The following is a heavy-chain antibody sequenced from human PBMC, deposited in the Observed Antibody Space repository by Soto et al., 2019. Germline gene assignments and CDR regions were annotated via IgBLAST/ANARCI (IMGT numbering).Heavy chain of an antibody. D-gene: IGHD3-22*01. CDR1: GFTLSAYW. V-gene: IGHV3-7*04. CDR2: INHDGSEI. Sequence: PGGSLRLSCEVSGFTLSAYWMTWVRQAPGKGLQWVANINHDGSEIHYVDSVKGRFTISRDNAKNSLSLQMNSLKVEDTAVYYCARDRYYDRYSGRGSRVTVSS. CDR3: ARDRYYDRY. J-gene: IGHJ4*02.